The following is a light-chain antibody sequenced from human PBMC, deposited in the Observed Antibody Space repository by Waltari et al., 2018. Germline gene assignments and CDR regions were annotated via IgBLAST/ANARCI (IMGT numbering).Light chain of an antibody. CDR2: DVR. V-gene: IGLV2-14*01. CDR1: CSDVGDLNS. CDR3: TSYTYSKTTL. Sequence: QSALTQPASVSGSPGQSITISCAGACSDVGDLNSVSWYQQHPGKAPKLLVCDVRNRPSGVSHRFSGSLAGSTASLTIFGLQAEDEAAYYCTSYTYSKTTLFGGGTKLTVL. J-gene: IGLJ2*01.